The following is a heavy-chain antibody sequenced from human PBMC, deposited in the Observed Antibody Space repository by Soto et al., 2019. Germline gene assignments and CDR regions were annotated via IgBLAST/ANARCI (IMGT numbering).Heavy chain of an antibody. Sequence: ESVKISCKGSGYTFTSYWIAWVRQMPGKGLEWMGIICPGDSDTRYSPSFQGQVSISADKSISTAYLQWSSLKASDTAMYYCARQDGSALYYFDYWGQGTLVTVSS. J-gene: IGHJ4*02. D-gene: IGHD6-19*01. V-gene: IGHV5-51*01. CDR2: ICPGDSDT. CDR3: ARQDGSALYYFDY. CDR1: GYTFTSYW.